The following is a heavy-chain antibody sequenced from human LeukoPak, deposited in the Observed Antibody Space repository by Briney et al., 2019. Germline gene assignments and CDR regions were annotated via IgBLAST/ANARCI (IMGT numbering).Heavy chain of an antibody. CDR3: AKGGYDSSGYYYEHYFDY. CDR2: ISWNSGSI. Sequence: GRSLRLSCAASGFTFDDYAMHWVRQAPGKGLEWVSGISWNSGSIGYADSVKGRFTISRDNSKNTLYLQMNSLRAEDTAVYYCAKGGYDSSGYYYEHYFDYWGQGTLVTVSS. D-gene: IGHD3-22*01. CDR1: GFTFDDYA. V-gene: IGHV3-9*01. J-gene: IGHJ4*02.